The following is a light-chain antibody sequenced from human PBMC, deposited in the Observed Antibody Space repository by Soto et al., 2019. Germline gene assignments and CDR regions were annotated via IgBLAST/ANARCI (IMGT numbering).Light chain of an antibody. CDR1: QSVRSN. Sequence: EVLMTQSPATLSVSPGARATLSCRASQSVRSNVAWYQQKPGQAPRLLIYGAFTRATGIPARFSGSGSGTEFTLTISSLQSEDFAVYYCHQYDNWPPWTFGQGTKVEIK. J-gene: IGKJ1*01. V-gene: IGKV3-15*01. CDR3: HQYDNWPPWT. CDR2: GAF.